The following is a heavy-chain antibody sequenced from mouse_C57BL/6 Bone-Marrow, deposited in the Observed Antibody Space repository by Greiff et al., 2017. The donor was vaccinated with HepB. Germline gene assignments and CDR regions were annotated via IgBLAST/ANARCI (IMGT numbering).Heavy chain of an antibody. CDR3: ASGVVTTDY. D-gene: IGHD2-2*01. CDR1: GFNIKDYY. CDR2: IDPEDGAT. Sequence: VQLQQSGAELVKPGASVKLSCTASGFNIKDYYMHWVKQRTEQGLEWIGRIDPEDGATKYAPNFHGKATITADTSSNTAYLQLSSLTSEDTAVYYCASGVVTTDYWGQGTTLTVSS. V-gene: IGHV14-2*01. J-gene: IGHJ2*01.